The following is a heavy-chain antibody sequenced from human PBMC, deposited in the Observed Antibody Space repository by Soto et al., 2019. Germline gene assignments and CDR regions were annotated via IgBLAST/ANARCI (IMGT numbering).Heavy chain of an antibody. CDR2: IVVGSGNT. V-gene: IGHV1-58*01. Sequence: SVKVSCKASGFTFTSSAVQWVRQARGQRLEWIGWIVVGSGNTNYAQKFQERVTITRDMSASTAYMELSSLRSEDTAVYYCAADRIRPYYDSSGYYPDAFDIWGQGTMVTVSS. D-gene: IGHD3-22*01. CDR3: AADRIRPYYDSSGYYPDAFDI. J-gene: IGHJ3*02. CDR1: GFTFTSSA.